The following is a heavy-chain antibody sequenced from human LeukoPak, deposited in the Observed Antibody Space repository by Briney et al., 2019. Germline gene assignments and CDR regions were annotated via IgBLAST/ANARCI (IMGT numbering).Heavy chain of an antibody. V-gene: IGHV3-21*01. CDR2: ISSSSSYI. D-gene: IGHD3-10*01. J-gene: IGHJ4*02. Sequence: GGSLRLSCAASGFTFSSYSMNWVRQAPGKGLEWVSSISSSSSYIYYADSVKGRFTISRDNAKNSLYLQMNSLRAEDMAVYYCARDLGYYGSGSYLWYFDYWGQGTLVTVSS. CDR1: GFTFSSYS. CDR3: ARDLGYYGSGSYLWYFDY.